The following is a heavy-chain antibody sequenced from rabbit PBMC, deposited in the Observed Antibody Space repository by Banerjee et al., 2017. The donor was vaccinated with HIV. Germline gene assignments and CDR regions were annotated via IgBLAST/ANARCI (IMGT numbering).Heavy chain of an antibody. CDR1: GFSFSSGYW. CDR2: IYGGSSGST. J-gene: IGHJ6*01. D-gene: IGHD7-1*01. CDR3: ARGPDYAGYGGAYYGMDL. V-gene: IGHV1S45*01. Sequence: QEQLEESGGDLVKPGASLTLTCTASGFSFSSGYWICWVRQATGKGLEWIACIYGGSSGSTYSASWAKGRFTISKPSSTTVTLQMPSLTAADTATYFCARGPDYAGYGGAYYGMDLWGQGTLVTVS.